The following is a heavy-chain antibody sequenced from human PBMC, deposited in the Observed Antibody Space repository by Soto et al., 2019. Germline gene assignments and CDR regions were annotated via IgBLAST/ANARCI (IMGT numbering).Heavy chain of an antibody. D-gene: IGHD2-15*01. CDR2: IYYSGST. CDR3: ARGSMVGGMDV. V-gene: IGHV4-31*03. CDR1: GGSISSGGYY. Sequence: SETLSLTCTVSGGSISSGGYYWSWIRQHPGKGLEWIGYIYYSGSTYYNPSLKSRVTISVDTSKNQFSLKLSSVTAADTAVYYCARGSMVGGMDVWGQGTLVTVSS. J-gene: IGHJ4*02.